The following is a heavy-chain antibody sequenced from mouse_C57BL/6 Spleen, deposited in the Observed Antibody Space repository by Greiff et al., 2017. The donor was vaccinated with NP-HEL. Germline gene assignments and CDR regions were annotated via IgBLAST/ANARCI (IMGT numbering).Heavy chain of an antibody. Sequence: EVQLQQSGPELVKPGASVKISCKASGYTFTDYYMNWVKQSHGKSLEWIGDINPNNGGTSYNQKFKGKATLTVDKSSSTAYMELRSLTSEDSAVYYCARSFTTVVDYWYFDVWGTGTTVTVSS. D-gene: IGHD1-1*01. J-gene: IGHJ1*03. CDR3: ARSFTTVVDYWYFDV. V-gene: IGHV1-26*01. CDR2: INPNNGGT. CDR1: GYTFTDYY.